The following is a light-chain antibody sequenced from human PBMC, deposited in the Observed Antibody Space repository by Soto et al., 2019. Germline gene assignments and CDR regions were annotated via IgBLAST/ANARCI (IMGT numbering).Light chain of an antibody. J-gene: IGLJ1*01. CDR2: TTN. CDR1: SSNIGTSS. V-gene: IGLV1-44*01. Sequence: QSVLSRLHSASRTPGQRVTISCSGSSSNIGTSSVHWFQQLPGTAPKLLISTTNQRPSGVPERFSGSKSGTSASLAISGLQSEDEADYYCAAWDDSLNGHVFGTGTKVTVL. CDR3: AAWDDSLNGHV.